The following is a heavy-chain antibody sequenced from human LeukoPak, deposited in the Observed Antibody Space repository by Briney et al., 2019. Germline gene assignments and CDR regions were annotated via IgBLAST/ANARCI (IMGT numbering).Heavy chain of an antibody. CDR3: ARVGDHFHWYLDL. CDR1: GFSVRTKY. J-gene: IGHJ2*01. Sequence: GGSLRLSCAASGFSVRTKYMNWVRQAPGKGLEWVSILYSGSDTYYADSVEGRFIISRDSSKNTLFPQMNDLRVEDTAVYYCARVGDHFHWYLDLWGRGTLVTISS. CDR2: LYSGSDT. V-gene: IGHV3-53*01. D-gene: IGHD3-3*02.